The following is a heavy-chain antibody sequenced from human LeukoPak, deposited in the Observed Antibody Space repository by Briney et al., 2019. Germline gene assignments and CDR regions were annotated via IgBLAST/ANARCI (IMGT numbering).Heavy chain of an antibody. Sequence: PGGSLRLSCTASGFIFSSFTMNWVRQAPGKGLEWVSSISSSSTYMYYADSVKGRFTISRDNAKNSLYLQMNSLRAEDTAVYYCARDAYGANSADYWGQGTRVTVSS. J-gene: IGHJ4*02. CDR1: GFIFSSFT. D-gene: IGHD4-23*01. CDR3: ARDAYGANSADY. CDR2: ISSSSTYM. V-gene: IGHV3-21*01.